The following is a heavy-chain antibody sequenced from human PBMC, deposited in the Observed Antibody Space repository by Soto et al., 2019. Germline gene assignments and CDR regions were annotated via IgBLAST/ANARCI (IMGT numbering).Heavy chain of an antibody. CDR3: ARDLMVYAISYGMDV. CDR1: GFTFSSYG. J-gene: IGHJ6*02. D-gene: IGHD2-8*01. V-gene: IGHV3-33*01. CDR2: IWYDGSNK. Sequence: QVQLVESGGGVVQPGRSLRLSCAASGFTFSSYGMHWVRQAPGKGLEWVAVIWYDGSNKYYADSVKGRFTISRDNSKNTLYLQMNSLRAEDTAVYYCARDLMVYAISYGMDVWGQGTTVTVSS.